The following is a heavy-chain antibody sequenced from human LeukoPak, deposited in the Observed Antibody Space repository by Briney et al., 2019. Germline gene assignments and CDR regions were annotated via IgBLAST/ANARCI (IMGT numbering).Heavy chain of an antibody. D-gene: IGHD5-18*01. CDR3: ARGFRHTAMFLDH. CDR2: IATGGATT. V-gene: IGHV3-48*03. CDR1: GFTFSSYE. J-gene: IGHJ4*02. Sequence: GGSLRLSRAASGFTFSSYEMNWVRQAPGKGLEWISCIATGGATTYYADSVRGRFTISRDNAENSLYLQMSSLRAEDTAVYFCARGFRHTAMFLDHWGQGNLVTVSS.